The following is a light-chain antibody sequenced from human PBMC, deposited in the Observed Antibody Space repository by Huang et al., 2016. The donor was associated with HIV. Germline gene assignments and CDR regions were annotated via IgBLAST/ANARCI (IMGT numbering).Light chain of an antibody. V-gene: IGKV3-11*01. Sequence: EIVLTQSPDTLSLSPGERATLSCRASQDVSSFLAWYQQKPGQAPSPLIYAASNRATGIPARFSGTGSGTDFTLTISSLEPEDFAVYYCQQRVNWPPAITFGQGTRLEIK. CDR3: QQRVNWPPAIT. J-gene: IGKJ5*01. CDR2: AAS. CDR1: QDVSSF.